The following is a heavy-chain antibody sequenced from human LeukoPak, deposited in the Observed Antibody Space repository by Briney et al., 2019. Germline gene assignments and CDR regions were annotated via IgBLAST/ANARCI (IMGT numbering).Heavy chain of an antibody. V-gene: IGHV3-72*01. J-gene: IGHJ4*02. CDR1: GFTFSDHH. Sequence: PGGSLRLSCAASGFTFSDHHMDWVRQAPGKGLEWVGHNRRKTHSYTTEYAASVKGRFTISRDDSGNSLFLQMNNLKAEDTAVYYCARVWSDHYFFDYWGQGVLVTVSS. D-gene: IGHD3-3*01. CDR2: NRRKTHSYTT. CDR3: ARVWSDHYFFDY.